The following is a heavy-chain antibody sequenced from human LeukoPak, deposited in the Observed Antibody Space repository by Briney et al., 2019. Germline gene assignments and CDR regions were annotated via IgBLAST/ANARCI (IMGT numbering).Heavy chain of an antibody. CDR2: INHSGST. D-gene: IGHD3-10*01. J-gene: IGHJ5*02. CDR1: GVSFSGYY. Sequence: SETLSLTCAVYGVSFSGYYWSWIRQPPGKGLEWIGEINHSGSTNYNPSLKSRVTISVDTSKNPFSLKLSSVTAADTAVYYCERGEPVLLWFGELSTALWFDPWGQGTLVTVSS. CDR3: ERGEPVLLWFGELSTALWFDP. V-gene: IGHV4-34*01.